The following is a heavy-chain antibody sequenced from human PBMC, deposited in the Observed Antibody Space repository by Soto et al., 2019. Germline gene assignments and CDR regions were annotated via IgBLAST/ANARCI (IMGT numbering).Heavy chain of an antibody. Sequence: PSETLSLTCAVSAGSISSSKWWTWVRQSPGKGLEWIGEIYHSGTTNYNPSLTGRVTVSVDKSNNQFSLKLTSVTAADTAVYYCARTSYSDSSGYYGMDVWGQGTTVTVSS. V-gene: IGHV4-4*02. CDR1: AGSISSSKW. CDR2: IYHSGTT. D-gene: IGHD3-22*01. J-gene: IGHJ6*02. CDR3: ARTSYSDSSGYYGMDV.